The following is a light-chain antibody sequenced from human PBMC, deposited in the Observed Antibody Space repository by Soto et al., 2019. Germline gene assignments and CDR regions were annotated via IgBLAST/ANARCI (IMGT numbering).Light chain of an antibody. V-gene: IGKV1-5*01. Sequence: DIQMTQSPSTLSASVEARVTITCRASQSISSWLAWYQQKPGKAPKLLIYDASSLESGVPSRFSGSGSGTEFTLNISSLQPDDFATYYCQQYNSYSTFGQGTKVE. CDR3: QQYNSYST. CDR2: DAS. CDR1: QSISSW. J-gene: IGKJ1*01.